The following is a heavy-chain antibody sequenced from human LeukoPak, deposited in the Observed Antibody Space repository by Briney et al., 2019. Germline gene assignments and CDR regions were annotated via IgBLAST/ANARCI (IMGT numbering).Heavy chain of an antibody. D-gene: IGHD4-17*01. CDR1: GFTFRSHG. V-gene: IGHV3-33*06. CDR2: IWYDGSNK. CDR3: AKEDDYGDYGFDY. J-gene: IGHJ4*02. Sequence: GTSPRLSCAASGFTFRSHGMHWVRQAPGKGLEWVAFIWYDGSNKYYTDSVKGRFTISRDNSKNTLYLQMNSLRAEDTAVYYCAKEDDYGDYGFDYWGQGTLVTVSS.